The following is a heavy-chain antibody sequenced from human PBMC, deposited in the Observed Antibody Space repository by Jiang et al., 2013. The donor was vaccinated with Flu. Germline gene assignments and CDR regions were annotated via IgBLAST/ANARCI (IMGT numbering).Heavy chain of an antibody. Sequence: GAEVKKPGASVKVSCKASGYTFTSYAMHWVRQAPGQRLEWMGWINAGNGNTKYSQKFQGRVTITRDTSASTAYMELSSLRSEDTAVYYCARSRRMLYDAFDIWGQGTMVTVSS. CDR2: INAGNGNT. J-gene: IGHJ3*02. CDR1: GYTFTSYA. V-gene: IGHV1-3*01. CDR3: ARSRRMLYDAFDI. D-gene: IGHD2-8*01.